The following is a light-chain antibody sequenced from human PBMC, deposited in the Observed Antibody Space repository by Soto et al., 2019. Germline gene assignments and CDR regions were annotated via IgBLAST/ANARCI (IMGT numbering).Light chain of an antibody. CDR3: QKCHSAPCT. CDR2: DAS. CDR1: QGIYNF. Sequence: DTQMTQSPSSLSSSVGDRVTITCRASQGIYNFLAWYQHKPGKVPKILIYDASTLVSGVPSRFSGSGSGTAFTLTISSRLHEDDATYYCQKCHSAPCTFGPGTKVDIK. J-gene: IGKJ3*01. V-gene: IGKV1-27*01.